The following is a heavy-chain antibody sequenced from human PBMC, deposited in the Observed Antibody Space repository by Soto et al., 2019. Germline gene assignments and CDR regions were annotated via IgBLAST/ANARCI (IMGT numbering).Heavy chain of an antibody. J-gene: IGHJ4*02. CDR1: GFTFSSYA. Sequence: PGGSLRLSCAASGFTFSSYAMSWVRQAPGEGLEWVSAISGSGSNTYYADSVKGRFTISRDNSKNTLYLQMNSLRAEDTAVYYCAKEGIMGFSGYFDYWGQGTLVTVSS. D-gene: IGHD1-26*01. V-gene: IGHV3-23*01. CDR3: AKEGIMGFSGYFDY. CDR2: ISGSGSNT.